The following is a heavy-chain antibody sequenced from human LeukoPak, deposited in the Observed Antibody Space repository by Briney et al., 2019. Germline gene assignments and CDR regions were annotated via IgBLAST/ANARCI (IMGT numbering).Heavy chain of an antibody. Sequence: ASVKVSCKASGYTFTSYDINWVRQATGQGLEWMGWMNPNSGNTGYAQKFQGRVTMTRNTSISTAYMELSSLRSEDTAVHYCARGNAYLDAFDIWGQGTLVTVSS. CDR2: MNPNSGNT. J-gene: IGHJ3*02. V-gene: IGHV1-8*01. D-gene: IGHD1-1*01. CDR1: GYTFTSYD. CDR3: ARGNAYLDAFDI.